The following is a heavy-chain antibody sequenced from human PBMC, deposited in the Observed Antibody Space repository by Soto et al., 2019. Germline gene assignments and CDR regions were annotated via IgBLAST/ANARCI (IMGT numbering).Heavy chain of an antibody. D-gene: IGHD2-15*01. CDR1: GYTFTSYG. CDR2: ISAYNGNT. V-gene: IGHV1-18*01. Sequence: VKVSCKASGYTFTSYGISWVRQAPGQGLEWMGWISAYNGNTNYAQKLQGRVTMTTDTSTSTAYMELSSLRSEDTAVYYCARATEVVEGLDYWGQGTLVTVSS. CDR3: ARATEVVEGLDY. J-gene: IGHJ4*02.